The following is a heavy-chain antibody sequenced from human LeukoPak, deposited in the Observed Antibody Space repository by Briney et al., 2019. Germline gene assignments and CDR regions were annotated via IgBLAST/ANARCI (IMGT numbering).Heavy chain of an antibody. J-gene: IGHJ4*02. Sequence: GGSLRLSCAASGFTISDYYMTWIRQAPGKGLEWVSFISRSGISIYYADSVKGRFTISKDNAKNSLYLQMNSLGAEDTAVYYCARIGVEMSTVLLDYWGQGILVTVSS. CDR3: ARIGVEMSTVLLDY. CDR2: ISRSGISI. V-gene: IGHV3-11*01. CDR1: GFTISDYY. D-gene: IGHD5-24*01.